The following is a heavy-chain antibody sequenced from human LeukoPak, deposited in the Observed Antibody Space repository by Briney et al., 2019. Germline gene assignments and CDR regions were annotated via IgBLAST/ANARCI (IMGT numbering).Heavy chain of an antibody. CDR1: GFTFSSYG. V-gene: IGHV3-33*01. J-gene: IGHJ6*02. CDR2: IWYDGSNK. CDR3: ARSPTYYYGMDV. Sequence: GGSLRLSCAASGFTFSSYGMHWVRQAPGKGLEWVAVIWYDGSNKYYSDSVKGRFTISRDNSKNTLYLQMNSLRAEDTAVYYCARSPTYYYGMDVWGQGTTVTVSS.